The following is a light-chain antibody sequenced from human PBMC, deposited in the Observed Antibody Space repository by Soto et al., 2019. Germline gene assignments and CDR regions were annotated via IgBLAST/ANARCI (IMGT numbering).Light chain of an antibody. CDR2: GAS. Sequence: DIQMTQSPSSVSASVGDRLTITCRASRDISNSLAWYQQTPGKAPKLLLRGASSLHRGVPSRFSGGGAGTEFTLTLSSLQPEDFATYYCQQTSAFPRTFGQGTNVDV. J-gene: IGKJ3*01. CDR3: QQTSAFPRT. CDR1: RDISNS. V-gene: IGKV1-12*01.